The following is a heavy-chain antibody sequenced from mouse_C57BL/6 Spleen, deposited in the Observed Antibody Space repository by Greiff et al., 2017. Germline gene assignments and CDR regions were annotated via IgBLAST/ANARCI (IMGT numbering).Heavy chain of an antibody. J-gene: IGHJ2*01. V-gene: IGHV1-81*01. CDR3: ARLDYGSSPYFDY. CDR1: GYTFTSSG. CDR2: IYPRSGNT. Sequence: QVQLQQSGAELARPGASVKLSCKASGYTFTSSGISWVKQRTGQGLEWIGEIYPRSGNTYYNEKFKGKATLTADKSSSTAYMELRSLTSEDSAVYFCARLDYGSSPYFDYWGQGTTLTVSS. D-gene: IGHD1-1*01.